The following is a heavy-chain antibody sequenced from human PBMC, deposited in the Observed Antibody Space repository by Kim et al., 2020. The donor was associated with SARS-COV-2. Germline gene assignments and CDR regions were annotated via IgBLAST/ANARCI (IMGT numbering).Heavy chain of an antibody. D-gene: IGHD3-3*01. CDR1: GGSFSGYY. CDR2: INHSGST. J-gene: IGHJ6*03. CDR3: ARNTLDFWSGYPSRGYYYYYMDV. V-gene: IGHV4-34*01. Sequence: SETLSLTCAVYGGSFSGYYWSWIRQPPGKGLEWIGEINHSGSTNYNPSLKSRVTISVDTSKNQFSLKLSSVTAADTAVYYCARNTLDFWSGYPSRGYYYYYMDVWGKGTTVTVSS.